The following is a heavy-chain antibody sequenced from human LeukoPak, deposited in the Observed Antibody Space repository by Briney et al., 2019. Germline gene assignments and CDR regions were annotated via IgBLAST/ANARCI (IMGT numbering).Heavy chain of an antibody. D-gene: IGHD1-26*01. V-gene: IGHV4-39*01. CDR3: ASLKERSYYARGFDY. CDR2: IYYSGST. Sequence: TSETLSLTCTVSGGSISSSSYYWGWIRQPPGKGLEWIGSIYYSGSTYYNPSLKSRVTISVDTSKNQFSLKLSSVTAADTAVYYCASLKERSYYARGFDYWGQGTLVTVSS. J-gene: IGHJ4*02. CDR1: GGSISSSSYY.